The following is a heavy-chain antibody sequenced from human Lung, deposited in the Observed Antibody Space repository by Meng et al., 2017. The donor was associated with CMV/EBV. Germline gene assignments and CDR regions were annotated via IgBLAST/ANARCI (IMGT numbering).Heavy chain of an antibody. CDR3: ARDGASHPYYFDY. CDR1: GYSLTGNG. CDR2: SSAYRGNT. D-gene: IGHD4-17*01. J-gene: IGHJ4*02. Sequence: CKACGYSLTGNGNSWVRQGPGQGLEWMGWSSAYRGNTNYAQKLQGRVTMHTDTSTSTAYMELRSLRSDDTAVYYCARDGASHPYYFDYWGQGTLVTVSS. V-gene: IGHV1-18*01.